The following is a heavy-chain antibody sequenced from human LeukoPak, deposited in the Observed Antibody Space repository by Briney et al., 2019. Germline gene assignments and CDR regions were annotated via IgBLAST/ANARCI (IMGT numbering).Heavy chain of an antibody. CDR2: IYNSGHT. Sequence: SETLSLTCTVSGGSISNYYWSWIRRPPGKGLEWIGYIYNSGHTNYNPSLKSRVTISEDASKNQLSLKLSSVTAADTAVYCCARAAVTTSRYFQHWGQGTLVTVSS. J-gene: IGHJ1*01. CDR1: GGSISNYY. V-gene: IGHV4-59*01. CDR3: ARAAVTTSRYFQH. D-gene: IGHD4-17*01.